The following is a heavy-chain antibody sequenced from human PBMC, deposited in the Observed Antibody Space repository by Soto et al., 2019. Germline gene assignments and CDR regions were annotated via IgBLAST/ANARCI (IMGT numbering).Heavy chain of an antibody. J-gene: IGHJ4*02. V-gene: IGHV3-23*01. CDR1: GFTFSSYA. Sequence: VHLLESGGGLVKPGGSLRLSCAASGFTFSSYAMSWVRQAPGKGLEWVSSINVHGGSTNYADSVKGRFTMSRDDSKSMVILQMDSLRADDTAVYYCAKNYYFDNWGQGTLIIVSS. CDR2: INVHGGST. CDR3: AKNYYFDN.